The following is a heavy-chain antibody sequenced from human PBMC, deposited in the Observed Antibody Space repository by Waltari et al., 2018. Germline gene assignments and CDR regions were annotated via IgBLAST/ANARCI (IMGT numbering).Heavy chain of an antibody. CDR2: IYYSGST. CDR3: AGRILNWFDP. V-gene: IGHV4-39*07. Sequence: QLQLQESGPGLVKPSETLSLTCTVSGGSISSSSYYWGWIRHPPGKGLEWIGSIYYSGSTYYNPSLKSRVTISVDTSKNQFSLKLSSVTAADTAVYYCAGRILNWFDPWGQGTLVTVSS. J-gene: IGHJ5*02. CDR1: GGSISSSSYY.